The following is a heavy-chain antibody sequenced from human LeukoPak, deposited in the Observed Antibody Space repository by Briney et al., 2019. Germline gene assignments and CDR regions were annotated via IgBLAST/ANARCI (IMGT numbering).Heavy chain of an antibody. CDR2: ISGSGGST. J-gene: IGHJ3*02. V-gene: IGHV3-23*01. D-gene: IGHD3-22*01. CDR3: AKVRVVVIHDAFDI. Sequence: GGSLRLSCAASGFTFSSHGMCWVRQAPGKGLEWVSAISGSGGSTYYADSVKGRFTISRDNSKNTLYLQMNSLRAEDTAVYYCAKVRVVVIHDAFDIWGQGTMVTVSS. CDR1: GFTFSSHG.